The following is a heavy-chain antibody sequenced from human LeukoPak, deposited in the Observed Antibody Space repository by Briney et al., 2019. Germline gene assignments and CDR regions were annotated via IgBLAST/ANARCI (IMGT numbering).Heavy chain of an antibody. Sequence: SEALCVSCAVYGGSFSGYYWSWIRQPPGKGLEWVGEINDSESTNYNQSLKSRGTISVDTSKNQFYLTLNSLTAADTAVYYCARDYSSRWYWMGDFDYWGQGTLVTVSS. CDR2: INDSEST. CDR3: ARDYSSRWYWMGDFDY. V-gene: IGHV4-34*01. J-gene: IGHJ4*02. D-gene: IGHD6-13*01. CDR1: GGSFSGYY.